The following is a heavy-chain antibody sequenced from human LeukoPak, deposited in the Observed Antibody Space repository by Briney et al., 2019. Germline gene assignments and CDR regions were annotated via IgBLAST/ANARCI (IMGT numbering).Heavy chain of an antibody. J-gene: IGHJ4*02. V-gene: IGHV3-48*02. CDR3: ACCSSTSCYLPFDY. Sequence: GGSLRLSCAASGFTFSSYSMNWVRQAPGKGLEWVSYISSSSSTIYYADSVKGRFTISRDNAKNSLYLQMNSLRDEDTAVYYCACCSSTSCYLPFDYWGQGTLVTVSS. CDR2: ISSSSSTI. D-gene: IGHD2-2*01. CDR1: GFTFSSYS.